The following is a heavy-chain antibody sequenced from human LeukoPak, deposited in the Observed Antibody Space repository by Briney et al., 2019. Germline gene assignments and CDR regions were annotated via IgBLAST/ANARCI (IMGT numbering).Heavy chain of an antibody. CDR1: GYTFTGYY. CDR3: ARDYYGSGSYYSAFDI. CDR2: IIPIFGTA. J-gene: IGHJ3*02. Sequence: GVSVKVSCKASGYTFTGYYMHWVRQAPGQGLEWMGGIIPIFGTANYAQKFQGRVTITTDESTSTAYMELSSLRSEDTAVYYCARDYYGSGSYYSAFDIWGQGTMVTVSS. V-gene: IGHV1-69*05. D-gene: IGHD3-10*01.